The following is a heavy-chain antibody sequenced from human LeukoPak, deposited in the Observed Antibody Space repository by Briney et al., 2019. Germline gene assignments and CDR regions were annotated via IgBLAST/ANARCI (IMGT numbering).Heavy chain of an antibody. Sequence: GGSLRLSCAASGFIFSSFTMNWVRQAPGKGLEWVSSISSSSTSIYYADSVKGRFTISRDNSKNTLYLQMNSLRAEDTAVYYCAEKSSSSWNYYYMDVWGKGTTVTVSS. CDR1: GFIFSSFT. CDR2: ISSSSTSI. V-gene: IGHV3-21*04. CDR3: AEKSSSSWNYYYMDV. J-gene: IGHJ6*03. D-gene: IGHD6-13*01.